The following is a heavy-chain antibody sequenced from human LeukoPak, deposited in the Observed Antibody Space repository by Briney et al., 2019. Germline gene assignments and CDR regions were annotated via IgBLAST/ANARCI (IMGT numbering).Heavy chain of an antibody. J-gene: IGHJ4*02. CDR3: ARESGSGWYEL. Sequence: GASVKVSCKASGGTFSSYGISWVQQAPGQGLEWMGGIIPIFGTAKYAQKFQGRVTITADESTSTDYMELSSLRSEDTAVYYCARESGSGWYELWGQGTLVTVSS. D-gene: IGHD6-19*01. CDR2: IIPIFGTA. V-gene: IGHV1-69*13. CDR1: GGTFSSYG.